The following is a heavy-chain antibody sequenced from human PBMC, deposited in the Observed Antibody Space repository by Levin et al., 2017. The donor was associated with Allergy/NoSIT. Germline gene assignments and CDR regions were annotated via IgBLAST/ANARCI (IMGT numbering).Heavy chain of an antibody. CDR2: IYYSGST. CDR1: GGSISSYY. D-gene: IGHD5-24*01. Sequence: GSLRLSCTVSGGSISSYYWSWIRQPPGKGLEWIGYIYYSGSTNYNPSLKSRVTISVDTSKNQFSLKLSSVTAADTAVYYCASTLHDSEPDAFDIWGQGTMVTVSS. J-gene: IGHJ3*02. V-gene: IGHV4-59*01. CDR3: ASTLHDSEPDAFDI.